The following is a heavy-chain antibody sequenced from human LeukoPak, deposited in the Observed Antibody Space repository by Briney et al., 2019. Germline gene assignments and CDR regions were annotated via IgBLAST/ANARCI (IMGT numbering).Heavy chain of an antibody. D-gene: IGHD3-9*01. CDR1: GYTLTELS. CDR3: AARYYDILTGYPEGYYYGMDV. Sequence: ASVKVSCKVSGYTLTELSMHWVRQAPGKGLEWMGGFDPEDGETIYAQKFQGRVTMTEDTSTDTAYMELSSLRSEDAAVYYCAARYYDILTGYPEGYYYGMDVWGQGTTVTVSS. V-gene: IGHV1-24*01. CDR2: FDPEDGET. J-gene: IGHJ6*02.